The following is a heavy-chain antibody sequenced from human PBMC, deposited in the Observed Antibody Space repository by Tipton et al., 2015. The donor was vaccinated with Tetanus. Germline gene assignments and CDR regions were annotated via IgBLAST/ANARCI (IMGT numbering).Heavy chain of an antibody. V-gene: IGHV4-39*01. J-gene: IGHJ3*02. CDR1: GGSISTTSDY. CDR2: LYYSGTT. CDR3: ARHSLKLGMWAFDI. D-gene: IGHD7-27*01. Sequence: LRLSCTVSGGSISTTSDYWGWIRQPPGKGLEWIGSLYYSGTTYYNPSLKSRVTISVDTPKTHFSLRLSSVTAADTAVYYCARHSLKLGMWAFDIWGRGTLVTVSS.